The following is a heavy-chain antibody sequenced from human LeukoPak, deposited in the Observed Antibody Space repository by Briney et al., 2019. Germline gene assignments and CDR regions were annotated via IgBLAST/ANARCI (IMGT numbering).Heavy chain of an antibody. V-gene: IGHV4-61*02. J-gene: IGHJ4*02. D-gene: IGHD4-17*01. Sequence: TLSLTCTVSGGSISSGSYYWSWIRQPAGKGLEWIGRIYTSGSTNYNPSLKSRVTISLDTSKNQFSLKLSSVTAADTAVYHCANSIDFDYGDYYFDYWGQGALVTISS. CDR3: ANSIDFDYGDYYFDY. CDR1: GGSISSGSYY. CDR2: IYTSGST.